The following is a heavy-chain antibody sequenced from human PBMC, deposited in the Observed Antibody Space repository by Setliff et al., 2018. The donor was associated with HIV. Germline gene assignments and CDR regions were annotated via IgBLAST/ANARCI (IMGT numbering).Heavy chain of an antibody. Sequence: SVKVSCKASGGTFSSYAISWVRQAPGQGLEWMGRIIPIFDEVNYAQKFQARITINADKSTNTAYMELRSLRSDDTAVYYCATDKGTTLSSYYYYYKDVWGKGTTVTVSS. CDR3: ATDKGTTLSSYYYYYKDV. CDR2: IIPIFDEV. CDR1: GGTFSSYA. D-gene: IGHD4-4*01. J-gene: IGHJ6*03. V-gene: IGHV1-69*04.